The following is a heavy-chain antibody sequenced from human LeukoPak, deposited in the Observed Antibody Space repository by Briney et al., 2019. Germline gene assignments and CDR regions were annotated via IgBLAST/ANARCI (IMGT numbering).Heavy chain of an antibody. Sequence: PSETLSLTCTVSGGSISSSNYYWGWIRQPPGKGLECIGSVYYSGSTYYNPSLKSRVTISVDTSKNQFSLKLSSVTAADTAVYYCARDLRCSSTSCYRLSYDFWSGYSHPGAFDIWGQGTMVTVSS. CDR2: VYYSGST. CDR3: ARDLRCSSTSCYRLSYDFWSGYSHPGAFDI. V-gene: IGHV4-39*07. CDR1: GGSISSSNYY. D-gene: IGHD3-3*01. J-gene: IGHJ3*02.